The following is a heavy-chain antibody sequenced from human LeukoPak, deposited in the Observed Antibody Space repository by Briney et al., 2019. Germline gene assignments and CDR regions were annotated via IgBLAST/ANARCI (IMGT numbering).Heavy chain of an antibody. CDR2: IQGDGSNT. Sequence: GGSLRLSCVASGFTFSKDWMHWVRQAPGKGLVWVSRIQGDGSNTNYADSVKGRFSISRDNAKNTVYLQMNSLRAEDTGIYYCARGTSAGGPISPFDFWGQGTVVTVSS. D-gene: IGHD6-13*01. CDR1: GFTFSKDW. V-gene: IGHV3-74*01. J-gene: IGHJ4*02. CDR3: ARGTSAGGPISPFDF.